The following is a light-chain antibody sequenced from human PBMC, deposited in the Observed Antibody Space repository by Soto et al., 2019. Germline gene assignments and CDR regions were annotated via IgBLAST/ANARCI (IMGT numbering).Light chain of an antibody. CDR2: LGS. V-gene: IGKV2-28*01. CDR1: QSLLHSSGYNY. CDR3: MQSLHCLS. Sequence: DIVVTQSPLSLPVTPGEPASISCRSSQSLLHSSGYNYLDWYLQKPGQSPQLLIHLGSNRASGVPDMFSGSGSGTDFTLKISRVEADDVGVYYGMQSLHCLSVGPGTKVDIK. J-gene: IGKJ3*01.